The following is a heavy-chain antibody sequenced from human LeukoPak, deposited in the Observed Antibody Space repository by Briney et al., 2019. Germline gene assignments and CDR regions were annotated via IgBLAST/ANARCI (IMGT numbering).Heavy chain of an antibody. CDR1: GGSFSGYY. D-gene: IGHD3-10*01. V-gene: IGHV4-34*01. CDR2: INHSGST. Sequence: SETLSRTCAVYGGSFSGYYWNWIRQSPGKGLEWIGEINHSGSTNYNPSLKSRVTISVDTSKNQFSLKLSSVTAADTAVYYCAKPPTAFVGGGYYFDSWGQGTLVTVSS. CDR3: AKPPTAFVGGGYYFDS. J-gene: IGHJ4*02.